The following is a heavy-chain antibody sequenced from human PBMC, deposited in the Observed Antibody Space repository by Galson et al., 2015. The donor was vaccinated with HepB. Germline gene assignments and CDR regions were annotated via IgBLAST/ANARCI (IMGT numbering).Heavy chain of an antibody. CDR1: GFTFSSYA. D-gene: IGHD2-15*01. V-gene: IGHV3-30-3*01. CDR2: ISYDGRNK. Sequence: SLRLSCAASGFTFSSYAMHWVRQAPGKGLEWVAVISYDGRNKYYAASVKGRFTISRVNSKNTLYLQMNSRRAEDTAVYYCARECSGCICYSIYLYYWGREPWSPSPQ. J-gene: IGHJ4*02. CDR3: ARECSGCICYSIYLYY.